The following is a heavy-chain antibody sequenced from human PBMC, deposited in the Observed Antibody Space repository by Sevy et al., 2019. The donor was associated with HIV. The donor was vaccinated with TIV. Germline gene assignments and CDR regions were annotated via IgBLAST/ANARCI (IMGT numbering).Heavy chain of an antibody. J-gene: IGHJ3*02. D-gene: IGHD6-25*01. Sequence: SQTLSLTCVVNGGSFNGFYWNWIRQPPGKGLQWIGEIDHTRRTTYKPSLTNYNPSLKSRVTMSLDTSKNQFSLKLTSVTAADTAVYYCARGQGGGCGARATVFDIWGQGTVVPVSS. V-gene: IGHV4-34*01. CDR3: ARGQGGGCGARATVFDI. CDR2: IDHTRRTTYKPSLT. CDR1: GGSFNGFY.